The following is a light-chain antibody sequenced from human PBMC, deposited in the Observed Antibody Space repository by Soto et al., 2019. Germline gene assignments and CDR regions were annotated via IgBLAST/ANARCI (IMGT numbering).Light chain of an antibody. V-gene: IGKV3-20*01. Sequence: EIVLTQSPGTLSLSPGERATLSCRASQSVNSNYLAWYQQKPGQAPRLLIYGASNTATGIPDRFSGSGSGTDFTLTISRLEPEDFAVYYCQHYGSSLRTSGQGTKVDIK. CDR3: QHYGSSLRT. CDR1: QSVNSNY. J-gene: IGKJ1*01. CDR2: GAS.